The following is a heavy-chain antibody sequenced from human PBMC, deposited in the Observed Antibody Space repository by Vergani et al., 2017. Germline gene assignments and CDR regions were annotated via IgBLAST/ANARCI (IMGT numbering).Heavy chain of an antibody. CDR1: GAPISYWC. D-gene: IGHD7-27*01. V-gene: IGHV4-4*07. CDR2: LCPSGST. Sequence: QVQLQQWGAGVVKPSETLTLTCSASGAPISYWCWSWLRQPAGKGLEWIGRLCPSGSTNYKPSLKSRVTMSIDTSKNQFSLKLTSVTAADTAVYYCATGAGPFDIWGQGTLVTVSS. CDR3: ATGAGPFDI. J-gene: IGHJ4*02.